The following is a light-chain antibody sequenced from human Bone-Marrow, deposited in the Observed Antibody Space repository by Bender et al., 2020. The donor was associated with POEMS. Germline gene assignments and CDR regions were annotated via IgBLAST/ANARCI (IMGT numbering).Light chain of an antibody. J-gene: IGLJ1*01. CDR1: STDVGTYNH. CDR3: CSYAGSFSYV. V-gene: IGLV2-11*01. Sequence: QSALTQPRSVSGSPGQSVTISCTGTSTDVGTYNHISWYQHHPGKALKLIFYDVTERPSGVPDRFSGSKSGNTASLTISGLQADDEADYYCCSYAGSFSYVFGSGTKVTVL. CDR2: DVT.